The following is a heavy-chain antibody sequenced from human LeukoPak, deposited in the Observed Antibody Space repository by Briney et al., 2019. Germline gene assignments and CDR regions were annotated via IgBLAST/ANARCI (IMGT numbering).Heavy chain of an antibody. J-gene: IGHJ4*02. CDR2: IRHHGMNE. Sequence: GGSLTLSCAASGFTFSSFGMHWVRQTPTKGLEWVAFIRHHGMNESYVDSVKGRFTISRDNSKHTLYLQMNSLRVEDTAVYYCAKDRRDYGDYGLDYWGQGTLVSVSP. D-gene: IGHD4-17*01. CDR1: GFTFSSFG. V-gene: IGHV3-30*02. CDR3: AKDRRDYGDYGLDY.